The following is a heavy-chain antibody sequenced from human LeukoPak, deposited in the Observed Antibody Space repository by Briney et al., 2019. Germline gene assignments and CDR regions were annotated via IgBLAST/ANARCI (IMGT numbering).Heavy chain of an antibody. CDR3: ARGTRRSSTRLYYYYGMDV. CDR1: GFTFSSYA. Sequence: PGRSLRLSCAASGFTFSSYAMHWVRQAPGKGLEWVAVISYDGSNKYYADSVKGRFTISRDNSKNTLYLQMNSLRAEDTAVYYCARGTRRSSTRLYYYYGMDVWGQGTTVTVSS. V-gene: IGHV3-30*04. CDR2: ISYDGSNK. J-gene: IGHJ6*02. D-gene: IGHD2-2*01.